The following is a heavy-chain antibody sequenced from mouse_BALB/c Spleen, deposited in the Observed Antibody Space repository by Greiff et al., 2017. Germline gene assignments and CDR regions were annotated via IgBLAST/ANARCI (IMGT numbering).Heavy chain of an antibody. V-gene: IGHV14-3*02. Sequence: VQLQQSGAELVKPGASVKLSCTASGFNIKDTYMHWVKQRPEQGLEWIGRIDPANGNTKYDPKFQGKATITADTSSNTAYLQLSSMTSEDTAVYYCARSGLYYGNYGFDYWGQGTTLTVSS. J-gene: IGHJ2*01. D-gene: IGHD2-1*01. CDR1: GFNIKDTY. CDR3: ARSGLYYGNYGFDY. CDR2: IDPANGNT.